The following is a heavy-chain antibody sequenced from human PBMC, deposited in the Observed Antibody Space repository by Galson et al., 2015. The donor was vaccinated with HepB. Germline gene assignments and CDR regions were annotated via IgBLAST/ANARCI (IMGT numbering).Heavy chain of an antibody. CDR1: GFTFSYYN. CDR3: ARDNMVAGAVDI. J-gene: IGHJ3*02. CDR2: ISSTSSAI. Sequence: SLRLSCAASGFTFSYYNMDWVRQAPGKGLEWVSYISSTSSAIYYADSVKGRFTISRDNAKNSLYLQMNSLRDGDTAIYYCARDNMVAGAVDIWGQGTMVAVSS. V-gene: IGHV3-48*02. D-gene: IGHD5-12*01.